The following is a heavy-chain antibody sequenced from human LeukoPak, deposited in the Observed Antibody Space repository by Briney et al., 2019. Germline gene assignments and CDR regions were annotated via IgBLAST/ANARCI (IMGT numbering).Heavy chain of an antibody. Sequence: GGSLRLSCAASGFTFDSYEMNWVRQAPGKGLEWVSYIRSSGSAIYAADSVKGRFTISRDNSKNTLYLQMNSLRAEDTAVYYCAKDRDTAMASNPPDYWGQGTLVTVSS. D-gene: IGHD5-18*01. J-gene: IGHJ4*02. V-gene: IGHV3-48*03. CDR3: AKDRDTAMASNPPDY. CDR1: GFTFDSYE. CDR2: IRSSGSAI.